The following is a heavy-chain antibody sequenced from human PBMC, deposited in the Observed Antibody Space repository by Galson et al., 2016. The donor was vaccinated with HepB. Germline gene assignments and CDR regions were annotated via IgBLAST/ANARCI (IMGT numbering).Heavy chain of an antibody. J-gene: IGHJ4*02. Sequence: TLSLTCTVSGGSISRNGYYWSWIRQHPGKGLEWIGNIYHSGRTDYNPSLETRVSISVDTSKNQFSLNLSSVSAADTAVYFCAGERHHYDSSGSYYVWDYFDYWGQGTLVTVSS. CDR1: GGSISRNGYY. CDR2: IYHSGRT. D-gene: IGHD3-22*01. CDR3: AGERHHYDSSGSYYVWDYFDY. V-gene: IGHV4-31*03.